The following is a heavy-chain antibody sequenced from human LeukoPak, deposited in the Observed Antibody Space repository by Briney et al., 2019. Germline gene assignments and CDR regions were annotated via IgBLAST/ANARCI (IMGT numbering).Heavy chain of an antibody. V-gene: IGHV3-23*01. D-gene: IGHD3-22*01. J-gene: IGHJ4*02. CDR2: ISNTGGST. CDR1: GFSFNTYA. CDR3: ARDYYYDSSGYHYYFDY. Sequence: GGSLRLSCAASGFSFNTYAMSWVRQAPGKGLEWVSAISNTGGSTYYADSVKGRFTISRDNSKNTLYLQMNSLRAEDTAVYYCARDYYYDSSGYHYYFDYWGQGTLVTVSS.